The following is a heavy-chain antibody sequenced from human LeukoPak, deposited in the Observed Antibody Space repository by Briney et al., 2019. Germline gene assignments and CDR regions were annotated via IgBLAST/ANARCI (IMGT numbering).Heavy chain of an antibody. V-gene: IGHV1-2*02. CDR2: INPNSGGT. D-gene: IGHD3-22*01. Sequence: GASVKVSCKASGYTFTGYYMHWVRQAPGQGLEWMGWINPNSGGTNYAQKFQGRVTMTRDASISTAYMELSRLRSDDTAVYYCARGGPRSYDSSGPPLGYWGQGTLVTVSS. CDR3: ARGGPRSYDSSGPPLGY. J-gene: IGHJ4*02. CDR1: GYTFTGYY.